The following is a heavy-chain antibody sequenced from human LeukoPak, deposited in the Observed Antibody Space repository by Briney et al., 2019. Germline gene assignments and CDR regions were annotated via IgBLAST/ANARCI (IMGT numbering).Heavy chain of an antibody. D-gene: IGHD2-8*01. Sequence: ASVKVSCRASGYTFTGYYIHWVRQDTGQGVQWMIWNNPNGGDTRYAQTSYGRDAMTTDKSISTVDMELSGLRSDDTAVYYCGRYCTTATCPEGDVYWGQGTLVTVSS. CDR2: NNPNGGDT. CDR1: GYTFTGYY. J-gene: IGHJ4*02. CDR3: GRYCTTATCPEGDVY. V-gene: IGHV1-2*02.